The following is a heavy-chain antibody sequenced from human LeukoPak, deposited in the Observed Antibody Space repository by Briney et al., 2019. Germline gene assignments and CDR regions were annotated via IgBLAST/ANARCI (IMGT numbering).Heavy chain of an antibody. CDR2: TNPNSGNT. D-gene: IGHD3-10*01. Sequence: ASVKVSCKASGYTFTSYDINWVRQATGQGLEWMGWTNPNSGNTGYAQKFQGRVTMTRNTSISTAYMELSSLRSEDTAVYYCARGGVVSFAFDYWGQGTLVTVSS. CDR3: ARGGVVSFAFDY. V-gene: IGHV1-8*01. CDR1: GYTFTSYD. J-gene: IGHJ4*02.